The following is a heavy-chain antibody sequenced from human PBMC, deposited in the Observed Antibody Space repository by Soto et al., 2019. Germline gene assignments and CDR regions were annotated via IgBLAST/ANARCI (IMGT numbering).Heavy chain of an antibody. CDR1: GDSVSSVGFH. D-gene: IGHD3-3*01. CDR2: IYNGGST. CDR3: ARAPVGLDTISYFDY. V-gene: IGHV4-30-4*01. J-gene: IGHJ4*02. Sequence: SETLSLTCTVSGDSVSSVGFHWAWLRRPPGKGLEWIGYIYNGGSTYYRPSLESRMHMSLDATRSHYSLRLTSVTAADTAVYFCARAPVGLDTISYFDYWGEGKLVTVSS.